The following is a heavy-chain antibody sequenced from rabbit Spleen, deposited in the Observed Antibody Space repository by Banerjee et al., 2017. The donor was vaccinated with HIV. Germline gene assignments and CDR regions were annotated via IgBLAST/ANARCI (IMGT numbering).Heavy chain of an antibody. CDR1: GFDFSSSYY. CDR3: ARDTASSFSSYGMDL. V-gene: IGHV1S40*01. Sequence: QSLEESGGALVKPGASLTLTCKASGFDFSSSYYMCWVRQAPGKGLELIACIDTSSVNTADATWAKGRFTISKTSSTTATLQMTRLTVADTATYFCARDTASSFSSYGMDLWGPGTLVTV. D-gene: IGHD6-1*01. J-gene: IGHJ6*01. CDR2: IDTSSVNT.